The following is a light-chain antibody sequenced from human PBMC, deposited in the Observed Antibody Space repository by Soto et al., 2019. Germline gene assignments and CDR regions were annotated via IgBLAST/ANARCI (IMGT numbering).Light chain of an antibody. CDR3: QQAASFPIT. Sequence: DIQMTQSPSYVSASVGDRVTITCRASQGIKNWLAWYQQKPGKAPNLLIYTGSSLQSGVPSRFSGSGSGTDFTLNINSLQPEDFATYYCQQAASFPITFGQGTRLEIK. V-gene: IGKV1-12*01. CDR1: QGIKNW. CDR2: TGS. J-gene: IGKJ5*01.